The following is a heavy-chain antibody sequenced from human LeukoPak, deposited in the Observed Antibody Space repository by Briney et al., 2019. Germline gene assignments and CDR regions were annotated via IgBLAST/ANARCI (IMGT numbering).Heavy chain of an antibody. Sequence: TETLSLTCTVSGGSINNSPYSWGWIRQPPGKGLEWIGTIHYSGSTYYNPSLKSRVTISVDTSKNQFSLRLSSVTATDTAVYYCARVSFGGNSYGYVAFGGQEPLVTVSS. CDR1: GGSINNSPYS. CDR2: IHYSGST. D-gene: IGHD5-18*01. V-gene: IGHV4-39*01. J-gene: IGHJ4*02. CDR3: ARVSFGGNSYGYVAF.